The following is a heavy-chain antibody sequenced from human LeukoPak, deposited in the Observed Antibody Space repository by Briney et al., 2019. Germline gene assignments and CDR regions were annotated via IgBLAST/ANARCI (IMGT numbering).Heavy chain of an antibody. CDR3: ARGNEYSSSSAWFDP. Sequence: GGSLRLSCAASGFTFSSYAMHWVRQAPGKGLEWVAVISYDGSNKYYADSVKGRFTISRDNSKNTLYLQMNSLRAEDTAVYYCARGNEYSSSSAWFDPWGQGTLVTVSS. CDR2: ISYDGSNK. CDR1: GFTFSSYA. J-gene: IGHJ5*02. V-gene: IGHV3-30-3*01. D-gene: IGHD6-6*01.